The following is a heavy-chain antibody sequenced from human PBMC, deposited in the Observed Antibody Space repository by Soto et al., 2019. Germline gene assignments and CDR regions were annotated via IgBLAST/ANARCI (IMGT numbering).Heavy chain of an antibody. V-gene: IGHV1-18*01. CDR3: ARLEHKFGQHDN. J-gene: IGHJ4*02. D-gene: IGHD3-16*01. CDR1: GYTFSSYV. Sequence: QVQLAQSGAEVKKPGASVTVSCKASGYTFSSYVISWVRQAPGQGLQWVGWISVHNGYTKSALDLQGRVTMTTDTSTTKAYMELRSLRSDASSVSSCARLEHKFGQHDNWGQGTLVTVSS. CDR2: ISVHNGYT.